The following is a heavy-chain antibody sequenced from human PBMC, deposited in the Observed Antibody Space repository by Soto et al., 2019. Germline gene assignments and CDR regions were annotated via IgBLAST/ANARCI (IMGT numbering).Heavy chain of an antibody. D-gene: IGHD3-3*01. CDR3: AREPRITISQYYYYGMDV. V-gene: IGHV1-3*01. CDR1: GYTFTSYA. CDR2: INAGNGNT. J-gene: IGHJ6*02. Sequence: ASVKVSCKASGYTFTSYAMHWVRQAPGQRLEWMGWINAGNGNTEYSQKFQGRVTITRDTSASTAYMELSSLRSEDTAVYYCAREPRITISQYYYYGMDVWGQGTTVTVSS.